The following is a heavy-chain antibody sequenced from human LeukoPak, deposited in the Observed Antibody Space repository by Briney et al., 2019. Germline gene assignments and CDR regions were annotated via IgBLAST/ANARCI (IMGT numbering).Heavy chain of an antibody. CDR1: GYTFTSYY. CDR3: ARRGRYCSGGSCSNSDGMDV. D-gene: IGHD2-15*01. J-gene: IGHJ6*02. CDR2: INPSGGST. V-gene: IGHV1-46*01. Sequence: ASVKVSCKASGYTFTSYYMHWVRQAPGQGLEWMGIINPSGGSTSYAQKFQGRVTTTRDTSTSTVYMEVSSLRSEDTAVYYCARRGRYCSGGSCSNSDGMDVWGQGTTVTVSS.